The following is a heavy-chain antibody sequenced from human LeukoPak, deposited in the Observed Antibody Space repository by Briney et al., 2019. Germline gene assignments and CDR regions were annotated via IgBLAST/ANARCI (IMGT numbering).Heavy chain of an antibody. V-gene: IGHV4-61*09. CDR1: GDPISSDSYY. CDR2: IYTSGIT. J-gene: IGHJ5*02. D-gene: IGHD2-2*01. CDR3: ARDTILGYCTNTSCNGNWFDP. Sequence: SETLSLTCTVSGDPISSDSYYWSWIRQPAGKGLEWIGHIYTSGITNYNPSLKSRVTISLDTSENQFSLMLSSVTAADMAVYYCARDTILGYCTNTSCNGNWFDPWGQGTLVTVSS.